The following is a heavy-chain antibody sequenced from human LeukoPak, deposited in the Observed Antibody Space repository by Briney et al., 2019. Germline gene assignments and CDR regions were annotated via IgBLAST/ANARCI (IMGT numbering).Heavy chain of an antibody. Sequence: ASVKVSCKASGYTFTGYYMHWVRQAPGQGLEWMGWINPNSGGTNYAQKFQGWVTMTRDTSISTAYMELSRLRSDDTAVYYCARDFGDSYGYDYFDYWGQGTLVTVSS. D-gene: IGHD5-18*01. V-gene: IGHV1-2*04. CDR3: ARDFGDSYGYDYFDY. CDR1: GYTFTGYY. J-gene: IGHJ4*02. CDR2: INPNSGGT.